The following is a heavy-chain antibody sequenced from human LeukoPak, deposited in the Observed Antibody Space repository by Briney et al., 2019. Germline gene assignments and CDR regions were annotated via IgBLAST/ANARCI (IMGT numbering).Heavy chain of an antibody. J-gene: IGHJ3*02. D-gene: IGHD7-27*01. Sequence: GGSLRLSSAASGFTFSDYSMNWLRQAPRKGLEWVSYIFSSSIYTNYADSVKGRFTISRDNAENSLFLQMSSLKAEDTAVYYCARAGTGEGALDIWGQGTMVTVSS. V-gene: IGHV3-11*05. CDR1: GFTFSDYS. CDR2: IFSSSIYT. CDR3: ARAGTGEGALDI.